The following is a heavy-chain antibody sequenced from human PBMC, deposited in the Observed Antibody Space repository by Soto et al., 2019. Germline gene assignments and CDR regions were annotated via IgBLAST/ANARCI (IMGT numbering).Heavy chain of an antibody. V-gene: IGHV4-30-2*01. J-gene: IGHJ5*02. CDR2: IYHSGST. CDR1: GGSISSGGYS. CDR3: AREHERWFDP. Sequence: SETLSLTCAVSGGSISSGGYSWSWIRQPPGKGLEWIGYIYHSGSTYYNPSLKSRVTISVDRPKNQFSLKLSSVTAADTAVYYCAREHERWFDPWGQGTLVTVSS.